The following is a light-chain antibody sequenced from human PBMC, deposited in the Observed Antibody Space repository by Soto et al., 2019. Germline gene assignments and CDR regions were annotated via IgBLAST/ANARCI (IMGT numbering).Light chain of an antibody. CDR1: QAIRND. Sequence: DIQMTQSPSSLSASVGDRVTITCRASQAIRNDLAWYQQKPGRAAKRLIYGSSTLQSGVPSRFSGSGSGTQFTLTISSLQPEDFAAYYCLQHNVFPRTFGQGTKVEIK. V-gene: IGKV1-17*01. J-gene: IGKJ1*01. CDR2: GSS. CDR3: LQHNVFPRT.